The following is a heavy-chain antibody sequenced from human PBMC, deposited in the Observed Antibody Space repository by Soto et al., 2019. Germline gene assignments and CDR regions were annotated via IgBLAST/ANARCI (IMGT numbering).Heavy chain of an antibody. J-gene: IGHJ6*01. CDR3: ARFYGDYESYYFCMEV. CDR2: IDPSDSYT. V-gene: IGHV5-10-1*01. D-gene: IGHD4-17*01. CDR1: GYSFTRYW. Sequence: PGESLKISCKGSGYSFTRYWISWVRQMPGKGLEWMGRIDPSDSYTNYSPSFQGHVTISADKSISTAYLQWSSLKASETAMYYCARFYGDYESYYFCMEVWPQATTVIVTS.